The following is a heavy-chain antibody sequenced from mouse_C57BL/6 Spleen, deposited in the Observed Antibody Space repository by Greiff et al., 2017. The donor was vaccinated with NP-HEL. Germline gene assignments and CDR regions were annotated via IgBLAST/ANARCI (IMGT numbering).Heavy chain of an antibody. V-gene: IGHV1-81*01. J-gene: IGHJ3*01. CDR1: GYTFTSYG. CDR3: ARDYDYDWFAY. Sequence: QVQLKESGAELARPGASVKLSCKASGYTFTSYGISWVKQRTGQGLEWIGEIYPRSGNTYYNEKFKGKATLTADKSSSTAYMELRSLTSEDSAVYFCARDYDYDWFAYWGQGTLVTVSA. D-gene: IGHD2-4*01. CDR2: IYPRSGNT.